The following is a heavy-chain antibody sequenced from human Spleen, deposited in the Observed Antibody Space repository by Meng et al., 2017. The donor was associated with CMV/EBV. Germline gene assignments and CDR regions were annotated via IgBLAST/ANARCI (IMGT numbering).Heavy chain of an antibody. CDR2: IYSGGSDT. D-gene: IGHD3-22*01. Sequence: GGSLRLSCAASGFTFNNYAMSWVRQAPGEGLEWVSIIYSGGSDTYYADSVKGRFTISRDNSKNTLYLQMNSLRAGDTAIYYCAKGSRRDYYDSSGYYHDGMDVWGQGTTVTVSS. CDR3: AKGSRRDYYDSSGYYHDGMDV. CDR1: GFTFNNYA. J-gene: IGHJ6*02. V-gene: IGHV3-23*03.